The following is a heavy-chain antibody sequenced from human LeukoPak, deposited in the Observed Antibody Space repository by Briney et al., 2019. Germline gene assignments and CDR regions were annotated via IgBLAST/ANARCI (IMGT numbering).Heavy chain of an antibody. V-gene: IGHV4-4*09. D-gene: IGHD5-12*01. CDR2: IYTSGTP. Sequence: YIYTSGTPNYNPSLTSRLTISVHPSKNQFSLKLSSVPAADTAVYYCARHSGSGYDLTWFDPWGQGTLVTVSS. CDR3: ARHSGSGYDLTWFDP. J-gene: IGHJ5*02.